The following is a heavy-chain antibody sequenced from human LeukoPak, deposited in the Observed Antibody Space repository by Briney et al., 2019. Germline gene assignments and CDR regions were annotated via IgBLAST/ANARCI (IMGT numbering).Heavy chain of an antibody. CDR3: ASVGIYSPGIYYYYMDV. CDR2: IYYSGST. D-gene: IGHD1-26*01. Sequence: PSETQSLTCTVSGGSISSYYWSWIRQPPGKRLEWIGYIYYSGSTNYNRSLKGRVPISVDTSKNQLSLKLSSVTGADAAVYYCASVGIYSPGIYYYYMDVWGKGTTVTVSS. V-gene: IGHV4-59*01. CDR1: GGSISSYY. J-gene: IGHJ6*03.